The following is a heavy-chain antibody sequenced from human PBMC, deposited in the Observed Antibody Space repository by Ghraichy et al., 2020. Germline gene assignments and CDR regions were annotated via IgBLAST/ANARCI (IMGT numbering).Heavy chain of an antibody. D-gene: IGHD4-17*01. V-gene: IGHV1-2*06. CDR1: GYIFIGYY. CDR2: ITPNSGGT. Sequence: DSVKVSCKASGYIFIGYYVHWVRQTPGQGLEWMGRITPNSGGTDYAQKFQGRVTVTRDTSISTIYMELSRLTSDDTAVYYCARDLIGDSANWFDLWGQGTLVTVSS. CDR3: ARDLIGDSANWFDL. J-gene: IGHJ5*02.